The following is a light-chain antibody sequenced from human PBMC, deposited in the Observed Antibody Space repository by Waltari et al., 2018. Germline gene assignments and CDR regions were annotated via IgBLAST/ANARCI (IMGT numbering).Light chain of an antibody. CDR2: MAS. CDR3: QQYSSFST. V-gene: IGKV1-5*03. J-gene: IGKJ2*01. Sequence: DILMTQSPSTLSASVGDRVTISCRASQSVGTWLAWYQQKPGKAPKLLIYMASSLESGVPSRFSGSGSGTEFTLTINSLQPDDFATYSCQQYSSFSTFGQGTKVDI. CDR1: QSVGTW.